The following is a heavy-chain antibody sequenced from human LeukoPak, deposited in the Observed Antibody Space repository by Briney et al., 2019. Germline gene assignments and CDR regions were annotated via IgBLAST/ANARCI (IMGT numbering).Heavy chain of an antibody. CDR1: GYTFTGYY. CDR3: AREMGLTMVRGVRPYNWFAP. Sequence: ASVKVSCKASGYTFTGYYMHWVRQAPGQGLEWMGRINPNSGGTNYAQKFQGRVTMTRDTSISTAYMELSRLRSDDTAVYYCAREMGLTMVRGVRPYNWFAPWGQGTLVTVSS. J-gene: IGHJ5*02. CDR2: INPNSGGT. V-gene: IGHV1-2*06. D-gene: IGHD3-10*01.